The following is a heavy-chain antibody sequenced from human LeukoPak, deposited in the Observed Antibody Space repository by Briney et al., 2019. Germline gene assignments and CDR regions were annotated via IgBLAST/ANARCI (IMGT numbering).Heavy chain of an antibody. Sequence: PSETLSLTCTVSGGSISSGGYYWSWIRQPPGKGREWIGYMYYSGSTYYNPSLKSRVTISIDTSKNQFSLKLNSVTAADTAVYYCARERAYERGPHDAFDIWGQGTMVTVSS. CDR3: ARERAYERGPHDAFDI. CDR2: MYYSGST. V-gene: IGHV4-30-4*01. J-gene: IGHJ3*02. D-gene: IGHD3-22*01. CDR1: GGSISSGGYY.